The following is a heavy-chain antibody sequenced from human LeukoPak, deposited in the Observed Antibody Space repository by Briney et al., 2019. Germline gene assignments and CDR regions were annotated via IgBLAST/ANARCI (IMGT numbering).Heavy chain of an antibody. D-gene: IGHD1-26*01. CDR2: IYYSGST. J-gene: IGHJ4*02. CDR1: GGSISSSSYY. CDR3: AREVIPDSGSYMGPYYFDY. Sequence: PSETLSLTCTVSGGSISSSSYYWGWIRQPPGKGLEWIGSIYYSGSTYYNPSLKSRVTISVDTSKNQFSLKLSSVTAADTAVYYCAREVIPDSGSYMGPYYFDYWGQGTLVTVSS. V-gene: IGHV4-39*07.